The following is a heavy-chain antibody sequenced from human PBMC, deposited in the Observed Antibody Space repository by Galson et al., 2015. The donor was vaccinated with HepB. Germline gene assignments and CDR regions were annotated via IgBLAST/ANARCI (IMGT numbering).Heavy chain of an antibody. CDR1: GFTFSSYA. J-gene: IGHJ4*02. Sequence: SLRLSCAASGFTFSSYAMSWVRQAPGKGLEWVSAISGSGGSTYYADSVKGRFTISRDNSKNTLYLQMNSLRAEDTAVYYCAKGRAYSSGWGYYFDYWGQGTLVTVSS. V-gene: IGHV3-23*01. D-gene: IGHD6-19*01. CDR3: AKGRAYSSGWGYYFDY. CDR2: ISGSGGST.